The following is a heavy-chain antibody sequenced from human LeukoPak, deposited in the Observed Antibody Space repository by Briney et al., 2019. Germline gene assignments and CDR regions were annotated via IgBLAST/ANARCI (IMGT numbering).Heavy chain of an antibody. Sequence: PGGSLRLSCAASGFTFSSHGMNWVRQAPGKGLEWISGISPSGDITYYADSVKGRFTISRDNSDNTVYLHMSSLRAGDTAVYYCAREDCSSTSCHPKLPYYWGQGTLVTVSS. J-gene: IGHJ4*02. CDR1: GFTFSSHG. CDR2: ISPSGDIT. V-gene: IGHV3-23*01. D-gene: IGHD2-2*01. CDR3: AREDCSSTSCHPKLPYY.